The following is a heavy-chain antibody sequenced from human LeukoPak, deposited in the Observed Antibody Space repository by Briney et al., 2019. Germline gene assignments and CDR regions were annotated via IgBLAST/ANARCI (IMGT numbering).Heavy chain of an antibody. CDR3: ARDDLEYYFDY. D-gene: IGHD3-3*01. CDR2: ISGSGILR. Sequence: SGGSLRLSCGASGFKLGDYAMSWIRQTPGKGLEWVSAISGSGILRYYADFVKGRFTISRDESKNTLYLQMNSLRAEDTAVYYCARDDLEYYFDYWGQGTLVTVSS. CDR1: GFKLGDYA. V-gene: IGHV3-23*01. J-gene: IGHJ4*02.